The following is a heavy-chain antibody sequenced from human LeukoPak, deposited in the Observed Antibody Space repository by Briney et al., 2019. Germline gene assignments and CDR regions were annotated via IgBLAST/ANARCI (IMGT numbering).Heavy chain of an antibody. D-gene: IGHD3-22*01. CDR1: GGSISSGGYY. J-gene: IGHJ3*02. CDR2: IYYSGST. CDR3: ARDTEYYYDSSGYYYQDDAFDI. Sequence: SETLSLTCTVSGGSISSGGYYWSWIRQHPGKGLEWIGYIYYSGSTYYNPSLESRVTISVDTSKNQFSLKLSSVTAADTAVYYCARDTEYYYDSSGYYYQDDAFDIWGQGTMVTVSS. V-gene: IGHV4-31*03.